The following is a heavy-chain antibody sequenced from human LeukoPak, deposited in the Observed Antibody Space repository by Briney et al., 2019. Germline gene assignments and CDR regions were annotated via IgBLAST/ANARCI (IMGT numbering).Heavy chain of an antibody. CDR2: IYSGGGT. D-gene: IGHD2-8*01. Sequence: PGGSLRLSCAASGFTVSSNYMSWVRQAPGKGLEWVSVIYSGGGTYYADSVKGRFTISRDNSKNTLYLQMNSLRAEDTAVYYCARGLEDIVLMVYGAAFDIWGQGTMDTVSS. CDR1: GFTVSSNY. CDR3: ARGLEDIVLMVYGAAFDI. V-gene: IGHV3-53*01. J-gene: IGHJ3*02.